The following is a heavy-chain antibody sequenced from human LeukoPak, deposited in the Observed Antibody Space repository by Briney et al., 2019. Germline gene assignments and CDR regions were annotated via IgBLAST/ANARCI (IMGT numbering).Heavy chain of an antibody. CDR1: GGSISSQY. CDR3: ARVGSDWNDVRYNWFDP. J-gene: IGHJ5*02. V-gene: IGHV4-59*11. D-gene: IGHD1-1*01. CDR2: IYYSGST. Sequence: SETLSLTCTVSGGSISSQYWSWIRQPPGKGLEWIAGYIYYSGSTNYNPSLKSRVTISVDSSKNQFSLKLSSVTAADTAVYYCARVGSDWNDVRYNWFDPWGQGTLVTVSS.